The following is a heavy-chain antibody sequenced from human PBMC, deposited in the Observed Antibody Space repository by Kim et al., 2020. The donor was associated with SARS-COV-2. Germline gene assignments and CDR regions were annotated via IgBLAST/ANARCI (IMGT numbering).Heavy chain of an antibody. J-gene: IGHJ4*02. Sequence: TYSAESVKGRFTIARDNSKNTVFLQMNSVGVEDTAVYYWARGAASGTYIDNWGQGTLVTVSS. D-gene: IGHD3-3*01. CDR2: T. CDR3: ARGAASGTYIDN. V-gene: IGHV3-53*01.